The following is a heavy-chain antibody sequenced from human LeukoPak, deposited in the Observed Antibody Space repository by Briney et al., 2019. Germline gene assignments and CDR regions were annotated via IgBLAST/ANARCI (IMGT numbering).Heavy chain of an antibody. J-gene: IGHJ6*02. CDR1: GFTFSSYW. CDR2: IKQDGSEK. D-gene: IGHD2-15*01. CDR3: AREDASSGGGQYYYYGMDV. V-gene: IGHV3-7*01. Sequence: PGGSLRLSCAASGFTFSSYWMSWVRQAPGKGLEWVANIKQDGSEKYYVDSVKGRFTISRDNAKNSPYLQMNSLRPEDTAVYYCAREDASSGGGQYYYYGMDVWGQGTTVTVSS.